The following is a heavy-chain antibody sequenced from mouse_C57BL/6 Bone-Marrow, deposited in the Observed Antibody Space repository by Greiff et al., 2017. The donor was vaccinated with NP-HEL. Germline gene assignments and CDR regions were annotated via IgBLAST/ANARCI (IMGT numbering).Heavy chain of an antibody. CDR2: IWSGGST. J-gene: IGHJ4*01. Sequence: VMLQQSGPGLVQPSQSLSITCTVSGFSLTSYGVHWVRQSPGKGLEWLGVIWSGGSTDYNAAFISRLSISKDNSKSQVFCKMNSLQADDTAIYYCARNWGWLLFFYAMDYWGQGTSVTVSS. D-gene: IGHD2-3*01. CDR3: ARNWGWLLFFYAMDY. V-gene: IGHV2-2*01. CDR1: GFSLTSYG.